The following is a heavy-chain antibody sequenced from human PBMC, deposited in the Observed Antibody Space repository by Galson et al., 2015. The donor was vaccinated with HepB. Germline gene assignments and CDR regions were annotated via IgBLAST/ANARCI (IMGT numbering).Heavy chain of an antibody. J-gene: IGHJ4*02. CDR3: ARQVRYSSGWYND. V-gene: IGHV5-51*01. D-gene: IGHD6-19*01. CDR1: GYSFTSYW. Sequence: QSGAEVKRPGESLKISFKGSGYSFTSYWIGWVRQMPGKGLEWMGIICPGDSDTRYSPSFQGQVTISADKSISTAYLQWSSLKASDTAMYYCARQVRYSSGWYNDWGQGTLVTVSS. CDR2: ICPGDSDT.